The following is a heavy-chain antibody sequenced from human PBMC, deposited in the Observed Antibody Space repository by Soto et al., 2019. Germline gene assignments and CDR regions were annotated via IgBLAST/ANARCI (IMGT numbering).Heavy chain of an antibody. Sequence: ARSLRLSCAASGITFSGSWMHWVRQAPGKGLVWVSRISSDGSSATYADSVKGRFTISRDDAKNTLYLQMNSLRAEDTAVYYCATPASITTRNALNYWGLGTLVTVSS. CDR2: ISSDGSSA. CDR3: ATPASITTRNALNY. J-gene: IGHJ4*02. D-gene: IGHD6-6*01. V-gene: IGHV3-74*01. CDR1: GITFSGSW.